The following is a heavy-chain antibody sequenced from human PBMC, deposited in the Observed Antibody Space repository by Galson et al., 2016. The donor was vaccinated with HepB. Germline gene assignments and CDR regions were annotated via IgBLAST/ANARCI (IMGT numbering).Heavy chain of an antibody. J-gene: IGHJ4*02. D-gene: IGHD6-19*01. CDR3: ARDLGVPGSPLDN. V-gene: IGHV1-3*01. CDR2: INAGSGHT. CDR1: GYNFHNYH. Sequence: SVKVSCKASGYNFHNYHISWVRQAPGQGLEWMGWINAGSGHTKYSQKFQGRVTITRDTSANTAYMVLSSLRSEDTTVYYCARDLGVPGSPLDNWGQGTLVTVSS.